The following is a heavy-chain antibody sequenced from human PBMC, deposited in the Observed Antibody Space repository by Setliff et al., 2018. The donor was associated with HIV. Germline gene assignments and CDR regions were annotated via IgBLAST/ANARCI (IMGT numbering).Heavy chain of an antibody. CDR1: GFTFSSYA. J-gene: IGHJ5*02. CDR3: VKDGQQWRFDP. D-gene: IGHD6-19*01. Sequence: RLSCAVSGFTFSSYAMHWVRQAPGKGLEYVSTISSNGGSTYDAHSMKGRFTISGDNSKNTLYLQMNSLTAEDTAVYYCVKDGQQWRFDPWGQGTLVTVSS. CDR2: ISSNGGST. V-gene: IGHV3-64*04.